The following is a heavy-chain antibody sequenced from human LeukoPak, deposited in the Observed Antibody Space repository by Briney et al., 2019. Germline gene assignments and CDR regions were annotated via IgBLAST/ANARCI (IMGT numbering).Heavy chain of an antibody. CDR1: GYIFSDYY. CDR2: INPKSGAA. Sequence: GASVKVSCKASGYIFSDYYMHWVQQAPGQGLEWLGWINPKSGAADYAQQFRGRVTMTRDTSINTDYMEMKRVTSDDTAVYYCARGAEAETSPLDFWGQGTLVIVS. D-gene: IGHD6-13*01. V-gene: IGHV1-2*02. J-gene: IGHJ4*02. CDR3: ARGAEAETSPLDF.